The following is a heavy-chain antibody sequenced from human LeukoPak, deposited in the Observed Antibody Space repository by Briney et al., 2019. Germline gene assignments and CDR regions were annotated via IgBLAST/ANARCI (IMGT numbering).Heavy chain of an antibody. D-gene: IGHD6-19*01. CDR3: ARGPAYSSGWYDY. V-gene: IGHV4-34*01. CDR1: GGSFSGYY. Sequence: PSETLSLTCAVYGGSFSGYYWSWIRQPPGKGLEWIGEINHSGSTNYSPSLKSRVTISVDTSKNQFSLKLSSVTAADTAVYYCARGPAYSSGWYDYWGQGTLVTVSS. CDR2: INHSGST. J-gene: IGHJ4*02.